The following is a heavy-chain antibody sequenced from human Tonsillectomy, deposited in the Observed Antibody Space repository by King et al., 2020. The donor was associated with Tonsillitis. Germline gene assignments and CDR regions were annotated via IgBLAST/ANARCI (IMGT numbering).Heavy chain of an antibody. J-gene: IGHJ5*02. Sequence: VQLQESGPGLVKPSETLSLTCTVSGYSISSRYYWGWIRQPPGKGLGWIGTMYHGGSTSYYNPSLKSRVTISVDTSKNQFSLKLSSVTAADTAVYYCARRGSSSRWFDPWGQGTLVTVSS. V-gene: IGHV4-38-2*02. CDR3: ARRGSSSRWFDP. CDR1: GYSISSRYY. CDR2: MYHGGSTS. D-gene: IGHD6-6*01.